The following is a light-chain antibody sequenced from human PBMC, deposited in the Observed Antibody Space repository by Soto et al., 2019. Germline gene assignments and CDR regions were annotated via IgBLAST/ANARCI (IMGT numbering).Light chain of an antibody. Sequence: EIVMTQSPTTLSVSPGGRSTLSCRASQSVRGNLAWYQQKPGQSPRLLIYGASSRATGTPVRFSGSGSGTEFTLTISSLQSEDFAVYYCQQYNNWHLITFGQGTRLEIK. CDR3: QQYNNWHLIT. V-gene: IGKV3-15*01. CDR2: GAS. J-gene: IGKJ5*01. CDR1: QSVRGN.